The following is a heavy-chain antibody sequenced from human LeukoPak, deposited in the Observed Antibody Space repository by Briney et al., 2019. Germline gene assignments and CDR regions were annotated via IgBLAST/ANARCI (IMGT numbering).Heavy chain of an antibody. CDR1: GGSISSGSYY. CDR3: ARGDYDILTGYLNWFDP. V-gene: IGHV4-61*02. J-gene: IGHJ5*02. CDR2: IYTSGST. D-gene: IGHD3-9*01. Sequence: SETLSLTCTVSGGSISSGSYYWSWIRQPAGKGLEWIGRIYTSGSTNYNPSLKSRVTISVDTSKSQFSLKLSSVTAADTAVYYCARGDYDILTGYLNWFDPWGQGTLVTVSS.